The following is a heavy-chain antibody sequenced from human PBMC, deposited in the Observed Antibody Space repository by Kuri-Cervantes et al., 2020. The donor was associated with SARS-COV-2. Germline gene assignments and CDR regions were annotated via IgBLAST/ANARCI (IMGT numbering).Heavy chain of an antibody. J-gene: IGHJ4*02. V-gene: IGHV4-34*01. CDR1: GGSFSGYY. CDR2: INHSGST. Sequence: SETLSLTCAVYGGSFSGYYWSWIRQPPGKGLEWIGEINHSGSTNYNPSLKSRVTISVDTSKNQFSPKLSSVTAADTAVYYRARWSGSVYFDYWGQGTLVTVSS. D-gene: IGHD3-3*01. CDR3: ARWSGSVYFDY.